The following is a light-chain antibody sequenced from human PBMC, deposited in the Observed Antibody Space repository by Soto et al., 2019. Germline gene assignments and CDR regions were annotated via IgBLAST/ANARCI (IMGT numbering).Light chain of an antibody. CDR1: QSVSSS. CDR3: QQYNNWPRT. Sequence: EIVVTQSPATLSVSPGERVTLSCRASQSVSSSLAWYQQRPGQAPRLLIYGASTGATGIPARFSGSGSGTEFTLTISSLQSEDFAVYYCQQYNNWPRTFGQGTKVDNK. V-gene: IGKV3-15*01. J-gene: IGKJ1*01. CDR2: GAS.